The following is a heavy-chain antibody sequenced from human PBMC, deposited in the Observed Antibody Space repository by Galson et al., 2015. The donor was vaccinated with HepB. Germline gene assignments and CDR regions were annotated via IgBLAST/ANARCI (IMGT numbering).Heavy chain of an antibody. Sequence: SLRLSCAASGFTFSSYIMHWVRQAPGKGLEWVSLISYDGTNKNYADYVKGRFTISRDNSKDTLYLQMNSLRAEDTAVYYCARGGLYYFGSGCYGQTWGQGTLVTVSS. D-gene: IGHD3-10*01. CDR2: ISYDGTNK. V-gene: IGHV3-30*14. CDR3: ARGGLYYFGSGCYGQT. J-gene: IGHJ5*02. CDR1: GFTFSSYI.